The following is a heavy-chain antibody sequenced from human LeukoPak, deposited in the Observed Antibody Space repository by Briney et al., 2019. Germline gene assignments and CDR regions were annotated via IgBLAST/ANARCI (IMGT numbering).Heavy chain of an antibody. V-gene: IGHV3-53*01. CDR1: GFTVSSSY. J-gene: IGHJ4*02. D-gene: IGHD6-13*01. Sequence: GGSLRLSCAASGFTVSSSYMTWVRQAPGKGLEWVSVIRSGGSTVYADSVKGRFTISRDNAKNSLYLQMNSLRAEDTAVYYCARDSEAAAGTMGYWGQGTLVTVSS. CDR2: IRSGGST. CDR3: ARDSEAAAGTMGY.